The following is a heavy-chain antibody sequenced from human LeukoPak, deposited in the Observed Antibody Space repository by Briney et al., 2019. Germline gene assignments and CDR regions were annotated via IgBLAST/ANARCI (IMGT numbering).Heavy chain of an antibody. V-gene: IGHV4-59*01. CDR2: IYYSGST. CDR3: ARAYSGYCSSTSCQHFDY. CDR1: GGSISSYY. Sequence: PSETLSLTCTVSGGSISSYYWSWLRQPPGKGLEWIVYIYYSGSTNYNPSLKSRVTISVDTSKNQFSLKLSSVTAADTAVYYCARAYSGYCSSTSCQHFDYWGQGTLVTVSS. J-gene: IGHJ4*02. D-gene: IGHD2-2*01.